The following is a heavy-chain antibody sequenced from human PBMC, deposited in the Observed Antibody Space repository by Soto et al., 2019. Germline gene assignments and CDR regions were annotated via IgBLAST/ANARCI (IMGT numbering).Heavy chain of an antibody. Sequence: GGSLRLSCAASGFTFSSYWMSWVHQAPGKGLEWVANIKQDGSERYYVDSVKGRFTISRDNAKNSLYLQMNSLRAEDTAVYYCAREMNPPFPDVVIMTPTQCSMVFWGKG. CDR1: GFTFSSYW. V-gene: IGHV3-7*01. CDR3: AREMNPPFPDVVIMTPTQCSMVF. J-gene: IGHJ6*04. D-gene: IGHD3-3*01. CDR2: IKQDGSER.